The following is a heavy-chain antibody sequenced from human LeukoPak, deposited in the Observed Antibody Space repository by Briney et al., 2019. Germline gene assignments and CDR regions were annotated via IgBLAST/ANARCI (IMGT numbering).Heavy chain of an antibody. CDR3: ARVGVVPRGWFDL. CDR2: ISSSSSYI. CDR1: GFTFISYS. V-gene: IGHV3-21*01. J-gene: IGHJ5*02. Sequence: PGGSLLRSCAASGFTFISYSMNWVRQAPAKGLEWVSSISSSSSYIYYADSVKGRFTISRDNAKNSLYLQMNGLRAEDTAVYYCARVGVVPRGWFDLWGQGTLVTVSS. D-gene: IGHD3-3*01.